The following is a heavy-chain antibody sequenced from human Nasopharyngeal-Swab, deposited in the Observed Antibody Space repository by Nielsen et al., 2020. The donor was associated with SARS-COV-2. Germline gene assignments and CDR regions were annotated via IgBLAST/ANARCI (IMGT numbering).Heavy chain of an antibody. Sequence: ASVKVSCKASGYTFTGYAMNWVRQAPGQGLEWMGWINTNTGNPTYAQGFTGRFVFSLDTSVSTAYLQISSLKAEDTAVYYCARGLTIFGVASYYYYGMDVWGQGTTVTVSS. CDR3: ARGLTIFGVASYYYYGMDV. D-gene: IGHD3-3*01. V-gene: IGHV7-4-1*02. CDR2: INTNTGNP. J-gene: IGHJ6*02. CDR1: GYTFTGYA.